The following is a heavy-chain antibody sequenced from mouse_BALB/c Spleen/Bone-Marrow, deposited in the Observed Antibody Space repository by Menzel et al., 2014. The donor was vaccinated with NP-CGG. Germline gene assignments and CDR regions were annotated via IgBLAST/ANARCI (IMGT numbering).Heavy chain of an antibody. CDR2: ISSGGGNT. Sequence: EVKVVESGGGLVKPGGSLKLSCAASGFTFSSYTMSWVRQTPEKRLEWVATISSGGGNTCYPDSVKGRFTISRDNAKNNLYLQMSSLRSEDTALYYCARYGSGTFAYWGQGTLVTVSA. CDR1: GFTFSSYT. D-gene: IGHD3-1*01. J-gene: IGHJ3*01. CDR3: ARYGSGTFAY. V-gene: IGHV5-9*03.